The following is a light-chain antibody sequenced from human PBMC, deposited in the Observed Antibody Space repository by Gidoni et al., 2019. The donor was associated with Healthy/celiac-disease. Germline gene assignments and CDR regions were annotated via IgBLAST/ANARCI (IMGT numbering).Light chain of an antibody. CDR3: QQYNSYSYT. J-gene: IGKJ2*01. V-gene: IGKV1-5*03. Sequence: DIQMTQSPSTRSASVGDRVPITCRASQRLSSWLAWYQQKPGKAPKLLVYKASSLESGVPSRFSGSGSGTEFTLTISSLQPDDFATYYCQQYNSYSYTFGQGTKLEIK. CDR2: KAS. CDR1: QRLSSW.